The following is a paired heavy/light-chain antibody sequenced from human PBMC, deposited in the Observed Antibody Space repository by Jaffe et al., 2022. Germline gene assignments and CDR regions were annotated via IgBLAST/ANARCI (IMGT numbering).Light chain of an antibody. Sequence: QSVLTQPPSVSAAPGQKVTISCSGSSSNIGDNYVSWYQQLPATAPKFLIYENNKRPSGIPDRFSGSKSGTSATLDITGLQTGDEADYYCATWDTSLSAGVFGGGTKLTVI. CDR1: SSNIGDNY. V-gene: IGLV1-51*02. CDR3: ATWDTSLSAGV. CDR2: ENN. J-gene: IGLJ2*01.
Heavy chain of an antibody. CDR2: ISGSGTNI. Sequence: EVQVLESGGGLVQPGGSLRLSCVASGFTSGLTFGMYAMSWVRQAPGKGLEWVSGISGSGTNIYYAESAKGRFTISRDNSKNTLFLQMNSLRAEDTAVYFCAKEWGVLPAAMVQYWGQGTLVIVSP. V-gene: IGHV3-23*01. CDR1: GFTSGLTFGMYA. D-gene: IGHD2-2*01. CDR3: AKEWGVLPAAMVQY. J-gene: IGHJ4*02.